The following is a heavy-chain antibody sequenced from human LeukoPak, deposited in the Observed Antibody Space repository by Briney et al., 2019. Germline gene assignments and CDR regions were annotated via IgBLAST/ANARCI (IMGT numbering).Heavy chain of an antibody. CDR3: ATSAYYDILTGSSGDYGMDV. D-gene: IGHD3-9*01. Sequence: ETLSLTCTVSGGSLSSGSYYWSWVRQAPGKGLEWVANIKQDGSEKYYADSVKGRFTISRDNAKNSLYLQMNSLRAEDTAVYYCATSAYYDILTGSSGDYGMDVWGQGTTVTVSS. CDR1: GGSLSSGSYY. CDR2: IKQDGSEK. V-gene: IGHV3-7*01. J-gene: IGHJ6*02.